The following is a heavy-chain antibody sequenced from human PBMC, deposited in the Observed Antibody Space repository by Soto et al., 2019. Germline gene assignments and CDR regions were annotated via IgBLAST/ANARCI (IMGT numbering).Heavy chain of an antibody. V-gene: IGHV6-1*01. CDR1: GDSFSSNSAA. J-gene: IGHJ6*02. CDR3: ARGVSVAAAGPYYYYYGMDV. CDR2: TYYRSKWYN. Sequence: SQTLSLTCAISGDSFSSNSAAWNWIRQSPSRGLEWLGRTYYRSKWYNDYAVSVKSRITINPDTSKNQFSLQLNSVTPEDTAVYYCARGVSVAAAGPYYYYYGMDVWAQGTTVTVSS. D-gene: IGHD6-13*01.